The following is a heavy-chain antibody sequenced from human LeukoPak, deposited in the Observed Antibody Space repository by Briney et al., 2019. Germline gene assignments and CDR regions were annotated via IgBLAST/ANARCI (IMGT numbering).Heavy chain of an antibody. V-gene: IGHV1-2*02. D-gene: IGHD6-25*01. J-gene: IGHJ6*02. CDR2: INPNSGGT. CDR1: GGTFSSYA. Sequence: ASVEVSCKASGGTFSSYAISWVRQAPGQGLEWMGWINPNSGGTNYAQKFQGRVTMTRDTSISTAYMELSRLRSDDTAVYYCAREFAGSYYYYGMDVWGQGTTVTVSS. CDR3: AREFAGSYYYYGMDV.